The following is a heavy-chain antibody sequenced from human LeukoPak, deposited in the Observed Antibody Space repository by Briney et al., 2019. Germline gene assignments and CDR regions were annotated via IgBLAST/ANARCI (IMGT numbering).Heavy chain of an antibody. CDR1: GFTFSSYA. CDR3: AKVSEYCSGGSCSRYYFYGMDV. D-gene: IGHD2-15*01. J-gene: IGHJ6*02. CDR2: ISYDGRNK. V-gene: IGHV3-30*04. Sequence: GGSLRLSCSASGFTFSSYAMHWVRQAPGKGLEWVAVISYDGRNKYCADSVKGRFTISRDDSKNTLYLQMNSLRAEDTAVYYCAKVSEYCSGGSCSRYYFYGMDVWGQGTTVTVSS.